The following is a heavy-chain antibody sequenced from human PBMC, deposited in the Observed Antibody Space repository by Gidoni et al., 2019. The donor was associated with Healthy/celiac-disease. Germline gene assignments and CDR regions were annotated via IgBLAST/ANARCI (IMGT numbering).Heavy chain of an antibody. J-gene: IGHJ4*02. D-gene: IGHD6-19*01. CDR2: ISSSSSYT. Sequence: QVQLVESGGGLVKPGGSLRLSCAASGFTFSDDYMSWIRQAPGKGLEWVSYISSSSSYTNYADSVKGRFTISRDNAKNSLYLQMNSLRAEDTAVYYCASRQLSSGWFLFDYWGQGTLVTVSS. CDR1: GFTFSDDY. CDR3: ASRQLSSGWFLFDY. V-gene: IGHV3-11*06.